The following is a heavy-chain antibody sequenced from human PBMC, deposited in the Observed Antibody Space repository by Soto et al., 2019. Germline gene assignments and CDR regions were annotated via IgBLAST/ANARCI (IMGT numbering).Heavy chain of an antibody. CDR3: ARGPIAAAGWFDP. CDR1: GGSFSGYY. Sequence: QVQLQQWSAGLLKPSETLSLTCAVYGGSFSGYYWSWIRQPPGKGLEWIGEINHSGSTNYNPSLKSRVTISVDTSKSQFSLKLSSVTAAETAVYYCARGPIAAAGWFDPWGQGTLVTVSS. J-gene: IGHJ5*02. CDR2: INHSGST. D-gene: IGHD6-13*01. V-gene: IGHV4-34*01.